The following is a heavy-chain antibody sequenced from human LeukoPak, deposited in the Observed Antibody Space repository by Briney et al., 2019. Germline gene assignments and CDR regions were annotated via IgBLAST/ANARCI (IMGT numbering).Heavy chain of an antibody. CDR3: ARDSFGYDYLDY. D-gene: IGHD5-12*01. V-gene: IGHV4-30-2*01. CDR1: GGSISSGGYS. CDR2: IYHSGST. Sequence: SETLSLTCAVSGGSISSGGYSWSWIRQPPGKGLEWIGYIYHSGSTYYNPSLKSRVTISVDRSKNQFSLKLSSVTAADTAVYYCARDSFGYDYLDYWGQGTLVTVSS. J-gene: IGHJ4*02.